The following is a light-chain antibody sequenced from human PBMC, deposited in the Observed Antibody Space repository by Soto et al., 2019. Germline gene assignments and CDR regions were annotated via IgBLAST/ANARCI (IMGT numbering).Light chain of an antibody. J-gene: IGLJ3*02. CDR3: CSFTTSATWV. CDR1: DSDVGSYNL. V-gene: IGLV2-23*02. CDR2: EVT. Sequence: QSALTQPASVSGSPGQSITISCTGTDSDVGSYNLVSWYQQHPGKAPKLMIYEVTERPSGVSNRFSGSKSGNTASLTISGLQAEDEADYYCCSFTTSATWVFGGGTKVTVL.